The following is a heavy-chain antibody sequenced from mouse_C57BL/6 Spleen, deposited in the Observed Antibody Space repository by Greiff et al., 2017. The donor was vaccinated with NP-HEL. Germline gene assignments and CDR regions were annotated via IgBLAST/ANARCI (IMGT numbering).Heavy chain of an antibody. CDR2: ISYDGSN. J-gene: IGHJ4*01. D-gene: IGHD2-5*01. Sequence: DVQLQESGPGLVKPSQSLSLTCSVTGYSITSGYYWNWIRQFPGNKLEWMGYISYDGSNNYNPSLKNRISITRDTSKNQFFLKLNSVTTEDTATYYCARDSNYPYYYAMDYWGQGTSVTVSS. V-gene: IGHV3-6*01. CDR3: ARDSNYPYYYAMDY. CDR1: GYSITSGYY.